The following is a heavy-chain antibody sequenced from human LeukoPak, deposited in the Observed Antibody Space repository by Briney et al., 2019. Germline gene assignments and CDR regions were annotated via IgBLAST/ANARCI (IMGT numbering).Heavy chain of an antibody. V-gene: IGHV3-23*01. J-gene: IGHJ4*02. Sequence: GGSLRLSCAASGFTLSSYAMSWVRQAPGTGLEWVSGSTVGGTNTHYADSVKGRFTISRDHSKNMLYLQMNSLRAEDTAIYYCAKDIYAYVTNCFFDYWGQGSLVTVSS. D-gene: IGHD4-17*01. CDR2: STVGGTNT. CDR1: GFTLSSYA. CDR3: AKDIYAYVTNCFFDY.